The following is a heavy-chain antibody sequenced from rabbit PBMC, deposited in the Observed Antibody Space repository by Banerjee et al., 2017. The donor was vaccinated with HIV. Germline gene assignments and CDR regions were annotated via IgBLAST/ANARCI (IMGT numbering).Heavy chain of an antibody. V-gene: IGHV1S45*01. J-gene: IGHJ3*01. Sequence: QEQLVESGGGLVQPEGSLTLTCTASGFSFNNSYYIGWVRQAPGKGLEWIGCIHTGSRNRFYASGASSRFTISKTSSTTVTLQMTSLTAADTATHFCVRRDYGSSTYYDLWGQGTLVTVS. CDR3: VRRDYGSSTYYDL. D-gene: IGHD8-1*01. CDR1: GFSFNNSYY. CDR2: IHTGSRNR.